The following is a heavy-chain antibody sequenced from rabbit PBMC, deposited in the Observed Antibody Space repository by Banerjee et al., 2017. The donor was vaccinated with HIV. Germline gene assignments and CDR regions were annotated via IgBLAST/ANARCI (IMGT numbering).Heavy chain of an antibody. J-gene: IGHJ6*01. CDR2: IVAGSSGTT. D-gene: IGHD4-2*01. Sequence: QEQLVESGGGLVQPEGSLTLTCKASGFTLSSSDYMCWVRQAPGKGLEWIGCIVAGSSGTTYYASWAKGRFTISKTSSTTVTLQMTSLTAADTATYFCVRGAYFFGMDLWGQGTLVTVS. CDR3: VRGAYFFGMDL. V-gene: IGHV1S45*01. CDR1: GFTLSSSDY.